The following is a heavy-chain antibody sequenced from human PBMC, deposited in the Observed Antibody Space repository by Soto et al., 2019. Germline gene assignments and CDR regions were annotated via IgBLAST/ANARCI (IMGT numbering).Heavy chain of an antibody. CDR2: IIPILGIA. CDR1: GYTFTSYA. J-gene: IGHJ5*02. Sequence: SVKVSCKASGYTFTSYAMHWVRQAPGQRLEWMGWIIPILGIANYAQKFQGRVTITADKSTSTAYMELSSLRSEDTAVYYCALEDIVVVPADTYNWFDPWGQGTLVTVSS. CDR3: ALEDIVVVPADTYNWFDP. D-gene: IGHD2-2*01. V-gene: IGHV1-69*10.